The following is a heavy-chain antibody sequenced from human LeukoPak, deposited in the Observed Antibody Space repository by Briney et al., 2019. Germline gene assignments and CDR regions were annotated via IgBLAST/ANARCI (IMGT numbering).Heavy chain of an antibody. J-gene: IGHJ4*02. D-gene: IGHD1-14*01. CDR1: GFTFSSYS. V-gene: IGHV3-21*01. CDR3: ARVRTLDRALSDY. Sequence: PGGSLRLSCAASGFTFSSYSMNWVRQAPGKGLEWVSSISSSSSYIYYADSVKGRFTISRDNAKNSLYLQMNSLRAEDTAVYYCARVRTLDRALSDYRGQGTLVTVSS. CDR2: ISSSSSYI.